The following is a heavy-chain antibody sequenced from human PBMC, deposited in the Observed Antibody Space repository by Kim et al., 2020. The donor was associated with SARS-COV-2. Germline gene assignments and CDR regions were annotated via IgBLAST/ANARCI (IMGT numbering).Heavy chain of an antibody. CDR2: IYYSGST. CDR3: ARVLGFTMVRGVIRWFDP. D-gene: IGHD3-10*01. CDR1: GGSISSSSYY. Sequence: SETLSLTCTVSGGSISSSSYYWGWIRQPPGKGLEWIGSIYYSGSTYYNPSLKSRVTISVDTSKNQFSLKLSSVTAADTAVYYCARVLGFTMVRGVIRWFDPWGQGTLVTVSS. J-gene: IGHJ5*02. V-gene: IGHV4-39*07.